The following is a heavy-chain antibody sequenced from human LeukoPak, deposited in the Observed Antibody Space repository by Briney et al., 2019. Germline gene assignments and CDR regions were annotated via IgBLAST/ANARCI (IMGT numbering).Heavy chain of an antibody. CDR3: ARSRTAYYNVYADF. CDR2: IKEDGSEK. CDR1: GFTFSSYW. J-gene: IGHJ4*02. Sequence: GGSLRLSCVASGFTFSSYWMSWFRQAPGKGLEWVANIKEDGSEKYYADYVKGRFTISRDNAKNSLSLQMSSLRDEDTAVLYCARSRTAYYNVYADFWGQGTLVTASS. V-gene: IGHV3-7*01. D-gene: IGHD1-26*01.